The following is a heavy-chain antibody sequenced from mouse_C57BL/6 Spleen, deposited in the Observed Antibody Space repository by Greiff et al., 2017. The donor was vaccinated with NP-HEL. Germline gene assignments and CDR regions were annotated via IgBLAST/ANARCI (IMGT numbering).Heavy chain of an antibody. V-gene: IGHV5-17*01. CDR1: GFTFSDYG. D-gene: IGHD1-1*01. Sequence: EVHLVESGGGLVKPGGSLKLSCAASGFTFSDYGMHWVRQAPEKGLEWVAYISSGSSTIYYADTVKGRFTISRDNAKNTLFLQMTSLRSEDTAMYYCARDYDYGSSLDYWGQGTTLTVSS. CDR2: ISSGSSTI. CDR3: ARDYDYGSSLDY. J-gene: IGHJ2*01.